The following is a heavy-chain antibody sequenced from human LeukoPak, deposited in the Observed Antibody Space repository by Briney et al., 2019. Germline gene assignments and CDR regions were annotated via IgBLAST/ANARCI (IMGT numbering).Heavy chain of an antibody. CDR2: INSDGSST. Sequence: GGSLRLSCAASGFTFSSYWMHWVRPAPGKGLVWVSRINSDGSSTSYADSVKGRFTISRDNAKNTLYLQMNSLRAEDTAVYYCANSNNYYDSSGYNRGLDYWGQGTLVTVSS. CDR3: ANSNNYYDSSGYNRGLDY. CDR1: GFTFSSYW. V-gene: IGHV3-74*01. D-gene: IGHD3-22*01. J-gene: IGHJ4*02.